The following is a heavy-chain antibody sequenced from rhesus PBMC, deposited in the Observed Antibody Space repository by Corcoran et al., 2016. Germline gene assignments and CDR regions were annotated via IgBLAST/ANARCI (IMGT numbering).Heavy chain of an antibody. CDR1: GFTFSDYY. J-gene: IGHJ6*01. Sequence: EVQLVESGGGLAKPGGSLRLSCAASGFTFSDYYMDWVRQAPGKGLEWVSRISNWGGSTWYADSVKRRFTISRENAKNTLYLQMDSLGAEDTAVYYCARRAGTHYGLDSWGQGVLVTVSS. V-gene: IGHV3-178*01. CDR2: ISNWGGST. CDR3: ARRAGTHYGLDS. D-gene: IGHD1-20*01.